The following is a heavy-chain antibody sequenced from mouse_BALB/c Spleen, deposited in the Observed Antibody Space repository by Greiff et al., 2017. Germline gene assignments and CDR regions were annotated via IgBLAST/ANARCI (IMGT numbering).Heavy chain of an antibody. CDR2: IWSGGST. CDR3: ARIYYDYAMDY. D-gene: IGHD2-4*01. CDR1: GFSLTSYG. V-gene: IGHV2-2*02. Sequence: QVQLKESGPGLVQPSQSLSITCTVSGFSLTSYGVHWVRQSPGKGLEWLGVIWSGGSTDYNAAFISRLSISKDNSKSQVFFKMNSLQANDTAIYYCARIYYDYAMDYGGQGTAVTVAS. J-gene: IGHJ4*01.